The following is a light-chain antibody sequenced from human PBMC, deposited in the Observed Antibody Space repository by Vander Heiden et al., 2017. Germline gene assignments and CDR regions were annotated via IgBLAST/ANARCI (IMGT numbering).Light chain of an antibody. CDR2: SNN. CDR3: AAWDDSLNGPV. V-gene: IGLV1-44*01. Sequence: HSVLTHPPPASGTPGQRVTISLSGSSSNIGSNTVYWYQQLPEAAPKLLIYSNNQRPSGVPDRFSGSKSGPSASLAISGLQSEDEADYYCAAWDDSLNGPVFGGGTKLTVL. CDR1: SSNIGSNT. J-gene: IGLJ3*02.